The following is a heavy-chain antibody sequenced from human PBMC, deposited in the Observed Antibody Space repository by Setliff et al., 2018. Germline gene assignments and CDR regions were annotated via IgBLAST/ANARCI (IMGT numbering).Heavy chain of an antibody. Sequence: ASVKVSCKAPGYPFTSYYIHWVRQAPGQGLEWMGIINPSGSITTYAQKFQGRVTMTRDTSTSTVYMELSSLRSEDTAVFYCAREADGAFDIWGQGTMVTVSS. V-gene: IGHV1-46*01. CDR2: INPSGSIT. CDR3: AREADGAFDI. CDR1: GYPFTSYY. J-gene: IGHJ3*02.